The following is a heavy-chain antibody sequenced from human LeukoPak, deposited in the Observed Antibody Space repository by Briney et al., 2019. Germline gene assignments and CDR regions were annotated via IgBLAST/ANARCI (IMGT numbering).Heavy chain of an antibody. CDR1: GFTFGSKW. V-gene: IGHV3-7*01. D-gene: IGHD6-13*01. CDR3: ASRGIPGGR. Sequence: GGSLRLSCAASGFTFGSKWMSWIRQGRGKGLEWVAHISPDGGTTYYVDSVKGRFTISRDNAERSVDLQTTSLRVEDTAVYYCASRGIPGGRWGQRTLVIVSS. CDR2: ISPDGGTT. J-gene: IGHJ4*02.